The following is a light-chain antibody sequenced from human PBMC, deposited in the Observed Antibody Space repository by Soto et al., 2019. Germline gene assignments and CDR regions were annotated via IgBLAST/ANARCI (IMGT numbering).Light chain of an antibody. CDR3: SVWDDSLNGPV. CDR1: SSNIGSNA. CDR2: SDN. V-gene: IGLV1-44*01. J-gene: IGLJ3*02. Sequence: QSVLTQPPSASGTPGPRFTISCSGSSSNIGSNAVNWYQQLPGTAPKLFIYSDNQRPSGVPDRVSGSKSATSASLAISGLQSDDEADYFCSVWDDSLNGPVFGGGTKLTVL.